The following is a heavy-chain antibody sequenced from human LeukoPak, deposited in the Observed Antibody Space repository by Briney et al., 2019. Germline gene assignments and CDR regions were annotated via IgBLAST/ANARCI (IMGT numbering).Heavy chain of an antibody. J-gene: IGHJ6*03. CDR1: GGTFSSYA. Sequence: ASVKVSCKASGGTFSSYAISWVRQAPGQGLEWMGWINPNSGVTNYAQKFQGRVTMAGDSSISTAYMELRRLTFDDTALYYCARGVVAAICNNCMDVWGKGTTVTVSS. D-gene: IGHD2-15*01. V-gene: IGHV1-2*02. CDR3: ARGVVAAICNNCMDV. CDR2: INPNSGVT.